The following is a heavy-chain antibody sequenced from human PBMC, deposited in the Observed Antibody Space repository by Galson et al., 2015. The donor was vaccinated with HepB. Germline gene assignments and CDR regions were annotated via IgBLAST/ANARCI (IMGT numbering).Heavy chain of an antibody. D-gene: IGHD3-10*01. CDR1: GYTFTSYY. V-gene: IGHV1-69*04. J-gene: IGHJ4*02. CDR3: ARDGSDYGSGSYYRYFDY. Sequence: SVKVSCKASGYTFTSYYMHWVRQAPGQGLEWMGRIIPILGIANYAQKFQGRVTITADKSTSTAYMELSSLRSEDTAVYYCARDGSDYGSGSYYRYFDYWGQGTLVTVSS. CDR2: IIPILGIA.